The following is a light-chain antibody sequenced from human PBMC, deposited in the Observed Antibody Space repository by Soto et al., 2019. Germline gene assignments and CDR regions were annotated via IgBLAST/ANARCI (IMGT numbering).Light chain of an antibody. V-gene: IGKV3-20*01. CDR3: QQYGNSPT. CDR1: QSVSSSS. Sequence: EIVLRQSPGTLSLSPGERATVSCRASQSVSSSSLAWYQQKPGQGPRLLVYGTSRRATGIPDRFSGSGSGTDFTLTINRLEPEDSAVYYCQQYGNSPTFGQGTKLQIK. CDR2: GTS. J-gene: IGKJ2*01.